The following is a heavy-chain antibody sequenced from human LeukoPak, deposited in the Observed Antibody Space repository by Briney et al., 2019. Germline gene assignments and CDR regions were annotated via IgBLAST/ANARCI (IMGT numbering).Heavy chain of an antibody. Sequence: ASVKVSCKASGYTFTSYGISWVRQAPGQGLEWMGWIGAYNGNTNYAQKLQGRVTMTTDTSTSTAYMELRSLRSDDTAVYYCARDNDYVWGSYRYPLDYWGRGTLVTVSS. CDR2: IGAYNGNT. V-gene: IGHV1-18*01. CDR3: ARDNDYVWGSYRYPLDY. CDR1: GYTFTSYG. D-gene: IGHD3-16*02. J-gene: IGHJ4*02.